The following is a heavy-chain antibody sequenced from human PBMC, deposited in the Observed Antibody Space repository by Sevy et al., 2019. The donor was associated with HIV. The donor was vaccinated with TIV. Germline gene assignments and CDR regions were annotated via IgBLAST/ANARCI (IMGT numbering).Heavy chain of an antibody. Sequence: GGSLRLSCAVSGFTFSSYWMSWVRQAPGKGLEWVANIKQDGGAQYYVDSVKGRFAISRDNAKNSLFLQMNSLRVEDTAVYYCVRSTNSAAHDYWGQGTPVTVSS. CDR2: IKQDGGAQ. CDR3: VRSTNSAAHDY. D-gene: IGHD2-2*01. CDR1: GFTFSSYW. J-gene: IGHJ4*02. V-gene: IGHV3-7*01.